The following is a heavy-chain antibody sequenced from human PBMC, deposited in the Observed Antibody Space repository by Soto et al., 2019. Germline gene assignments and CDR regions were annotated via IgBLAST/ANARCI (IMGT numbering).Heavy chain of an antibody. CDR2: IDYSGST. J-gene: IGHJ1*01. D-gene: IGHD6-19*01. Sequence: SETLSLTCTDSGGSISSYYWSWIRQPPGKGLEWIGYIDYSGSTNYNPSLKSRVTITVDTSKNQFSLKLSSVTAADTAVYYCARGVEYSSGWYGNFQHWGQGTLVTVSS. V-gene: IGHV4-59*01. CDR3: ARGVEYSSGWYGNFQH. CDR1: GGSISSYY.